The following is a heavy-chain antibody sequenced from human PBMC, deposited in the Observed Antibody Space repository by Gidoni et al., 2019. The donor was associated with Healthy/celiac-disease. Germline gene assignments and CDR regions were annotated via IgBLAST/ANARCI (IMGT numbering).Heavy chain of an antibody. CDR1: GYTFTGDY. Sequence: QVQLVQSGAEVKKPGASVKVPCKASGYTFTGDYMHWVRQAPGQGLEWMGWINPNSGGTNYAQKFQGRVTMTRDTSISTAYMELSRLRSDDTAVYYCARVGHISKPYSSGSYYYYYGMDVWGQGTTVTVSS. D-gene: IGHD6-19*01. J-gene: IGHJ6*02. CDR2: INPNSGGT. CDR3: ARVGHISKPYSSGSYYYYYGMDV. V-gene: IGHV1-2*02.